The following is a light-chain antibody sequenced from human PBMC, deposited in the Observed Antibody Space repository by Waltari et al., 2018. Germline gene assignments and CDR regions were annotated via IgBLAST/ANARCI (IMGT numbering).Light chain of an antibody. CDR1: SSDVGRYNY. J-gene: IGLJ1*01. V-gene: IGLV2-11*01. CDR2: DVT. CDR3: YSYTGHYTPYV. Sequence: QSALTQPRSVSGSPGQSVTISCTGTSSDVGRYNYVSWYQQHPGKAPKLMIYDVTKPPSGVPDRFSGSKSGNTASLTISGLQAEDEADYYCYSYTGHYTPYVFGTGTKVTVL.